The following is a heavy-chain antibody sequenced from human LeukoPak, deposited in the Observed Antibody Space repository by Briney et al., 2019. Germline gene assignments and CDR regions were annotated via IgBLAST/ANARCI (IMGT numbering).Heavy chain of an antibody. Sequence: GGSLRLSCAASGFTFNNYGMHWVRQAPGKGLEWVAVISYDGRNIHYPDSVKGRFTISRDISTDTLWLQMDSLRAEDTAVYYCAREVYHDILTQSIDYWGQGTLVTVSS. D-gene: IGHD3-9*01. CDR3: AREVYHDILTQSIDY. CDR1: GFTFNNYG. V-gene: IGHV3-30*03. CDR2: ISYDGRNI. J-gene: IGHJ4*02.